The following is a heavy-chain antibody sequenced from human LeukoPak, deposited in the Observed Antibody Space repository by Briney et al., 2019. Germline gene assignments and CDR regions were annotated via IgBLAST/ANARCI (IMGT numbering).Heavy chain of an antibody. Sequence: GGSLRLSCAASGFTFSSYWMSWARQAPGKGLEWVANIKQDGSEKYYVDSVKGRFTISRDNAKNSLYLQMNSLRAEDTAVYYCASLMRLRGVHVSDYWGQGTLVTVSS. CDR2: IKQDGSEK. CDR1: GFTFSSYW. V-gene: IGHV3-7*01. D-gene: IGHD3-10*01. J-gene: IGHJ4*02. CDR3: ASLMRLRGVHVSDY.